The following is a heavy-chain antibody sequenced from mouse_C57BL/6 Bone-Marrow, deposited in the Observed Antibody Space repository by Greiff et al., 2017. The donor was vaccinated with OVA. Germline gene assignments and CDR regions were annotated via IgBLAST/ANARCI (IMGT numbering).Heavy chain of an antibody. Sequence: QVQLQQSGAELVMPGASVKLSCKASGYTFTSYWMHWVKQRPGQGLEWIGEIDPSDSYTNYNQKFKGKSTLTVDKSSSTAYMQLSSLTSEDSAVYYCARNCFFYWYFDVWGTGTTVTVSS. CDR2: IDPSDSYT. CDR3: ARNCFFYWYFDV. J-gene: IGHJ1*03. D-gene: IGHD4-1*01. CDR1: GYTFTSYW. V-gene: IGHV1-69*01.